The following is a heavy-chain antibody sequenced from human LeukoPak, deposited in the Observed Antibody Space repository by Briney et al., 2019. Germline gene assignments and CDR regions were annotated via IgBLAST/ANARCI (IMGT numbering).Heavy chain of an antibody. CDR3: AREIFGVVSYFDY. Sequence: SETLSLTCTVSGGSISSYYWSWIRQPPGKGLEWIGYIYYSGSTNYNPSLKSRVTISVDTSKNRFSLKLSSVTAADTAVYYCAREIFGVVSYFDYWGQGTLVTVSS. CDR2: IYYSGST. CDR1: GGSISSYY. J-gene: IGHJ4*02. V-gene: IGHV4-59*01. D-gene: IGHD3-3*01.